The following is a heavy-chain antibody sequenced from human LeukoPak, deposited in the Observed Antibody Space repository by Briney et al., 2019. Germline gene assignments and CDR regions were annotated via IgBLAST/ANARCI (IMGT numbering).Heavy chain of an antibody. D-gene: IGHD2-2*01. J-gene: IGHJ4*02. CDR1: GFSFNTYT. CDR3: VRRAAAASLFYFDS. V-gene: IGHV3-48*04. CDR2: ISSTSSTM. Sequence: PGGSLRLSCTASGFSFNTYTMNWVRQAPGLGLEGISCISSTSSTMYYADSVRGRFTISRDNAKNSLYLQMDSLRGEDTAVYYCVRRAAAASLFYFDSWGQGTPVTVSS.